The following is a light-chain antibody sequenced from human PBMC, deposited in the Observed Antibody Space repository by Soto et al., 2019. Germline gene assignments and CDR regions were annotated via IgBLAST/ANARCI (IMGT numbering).Light chain of an antibody. V-gene: IGKV3-20*01. CDR1: QSVTNNY. CDR3: HQYGSSPGT. Sequence: EIVLTQSPGTLSSSPGGRATLSCRASQSVTNNYLAWYQQKRGRAPRLLIWGASIRAADLPDRFSGGGSGTDFTLTISRLETEDFAVYYCHQYGSSPGTFGQGTKVEIK. J-gene: IGKJ1*01. CDR2: GAS.